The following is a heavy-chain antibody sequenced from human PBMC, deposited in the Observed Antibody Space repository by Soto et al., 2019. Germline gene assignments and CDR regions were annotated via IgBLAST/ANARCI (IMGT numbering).Heavy chain of an antibody. CDR1: GFSLSTSGAG. Sequence: SGPTLVNPTKTLTLTCTFSGFSLSTSGAGVGWIRQPPGKALEWLALIFWDDDKRYSPSLKSRLTITKDTSKNQVVLTMTNMDPVDTATYYCSHRPSYCSGGSCYSGFDYWGQGTLVTVSS. CDR2: IFWDDDK. J-gene: IGHJ4*02. D-gene: IGHD2-15*01. CDR3: SHRPSYCSGGSCYSGFDY. V-gene: IGHV2-5*02.